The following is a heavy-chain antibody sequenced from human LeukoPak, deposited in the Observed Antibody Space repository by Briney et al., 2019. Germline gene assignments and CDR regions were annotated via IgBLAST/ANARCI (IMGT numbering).Heavy chain of an antibody. D-gene: IGHD7-27*01. J-gene: IGHJ5*02. CDR2: IYYSGST. Sequence: SETLSLTCTVSGGSISSYYWRWIRQPPGKGLEWIGYIYYSGSTNYNPSLKSRVTISVDTSKNQFSLKLSSVTAADTAVYYCVTGEYGKFDPWGQGTLVTVSS. CDR1: GGSISSYY. V-gene: IGHV4-59*01. CDR3: VTGEYGKFDP.